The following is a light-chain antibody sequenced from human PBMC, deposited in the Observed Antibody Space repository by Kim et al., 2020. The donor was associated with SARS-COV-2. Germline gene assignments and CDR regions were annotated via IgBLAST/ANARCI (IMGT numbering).Light chain of an antibody. CDR1: TNNVRYGG. V-gene: IGLV10-54*01. J-gene: IGLJ3*02. CDR3: SAWNSSHHAWV. Sequence: RQTATLTCTGNTNNVRYGGVAGLQQHQGLPPELRSNRNNNRPAGISERLAATRAGKASSLTIAGHQHEDAADYYCSAWNSSHHAWVFGGGTQLTVL. CDR2: RNN.